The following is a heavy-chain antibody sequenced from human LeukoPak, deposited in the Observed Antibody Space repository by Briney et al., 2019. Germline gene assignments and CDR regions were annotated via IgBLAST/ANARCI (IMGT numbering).Heavy chain of an antibody. CDR1: GYTFTGNG. Sequence: ASVKVSCKASGYTFTGNGISWVHKALGQGLKWMEWISAYNGNTNYAQKLQGRVTMTTDTSTSTAYMELRSLRSDDTAVYYCAREYSSSSGTPFFDYWGQGTLVTVSS. J-gene: IGHJ4*02. V-gene: IGHV1-18*01. CDR2: ISAYNGNT. CDR3: AREYSSSSGTPFFDY. D-gene: IGHD6-6*01.